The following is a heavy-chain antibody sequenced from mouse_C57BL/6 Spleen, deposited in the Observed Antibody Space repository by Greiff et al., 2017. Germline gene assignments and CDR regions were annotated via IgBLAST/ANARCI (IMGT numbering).Heavy chain of an antibody. Sequence: VHVKQSGAELVKPGASVKLSCTASGFNIKDYYMHWVKQRTEQGLEWIGRIDPEDGETKYAPKFQGKATITADTSSNTAYLQLSSLTSEDTAVYYCARRNIYYDYDETLDYWGQGTTLTVSS. D-gene: IGHD2-4*01. V-gene: IGHV14-2*01. CDR1: GFNIKDYY. CDR2: IDPEDGET. J-gene: IGHJ2*01. CDR3: ARRNIYYDYDETLDY.